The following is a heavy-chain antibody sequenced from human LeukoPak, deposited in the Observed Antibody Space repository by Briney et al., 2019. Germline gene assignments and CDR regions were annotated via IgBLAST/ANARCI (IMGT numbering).Heavy chain of an antibody. J-gene: IGHJ4*02. CDR2: LYGDGAK. D-gene: IGHD3-9*01. V-gene: IGHV2-5*02. Sequence: VSGPTLVKPTQTLTLTCTFSGFSLSSSGVGVGWIRQPPGKALEWLALLYGDGAKRYSPSLKSRLTITKDTSKNQVVLSITNMDPVDTATYSCSHAPFDILTGYYFDYWGQGTLVTVSS. CDR3: SHAPFDILTGYYFDY. CDR1: GFSLSSSGVG.